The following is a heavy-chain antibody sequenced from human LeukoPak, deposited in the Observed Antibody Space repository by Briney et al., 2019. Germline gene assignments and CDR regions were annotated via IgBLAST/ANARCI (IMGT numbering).Heavy chain of an antibody. D-gene: IGHD3-16*01. CDR1: GDSTSSRSYY. Sequence: PSETLSLTCTVSGDSTSSRSYYWGWIRQPPGKGLEWIGTIYYTGSTYYNPSLKSRVTMSIDTSKNHFSLRLSSVTAADTAVYYCARQSVRGLSYGEDYWGQGTLVTVSS. CDR2: IYYTGST. CDR3: ARQSVRGLSYGEDY. V-gene: IGHV4-39*01. J-gene: IGHJ4*02.